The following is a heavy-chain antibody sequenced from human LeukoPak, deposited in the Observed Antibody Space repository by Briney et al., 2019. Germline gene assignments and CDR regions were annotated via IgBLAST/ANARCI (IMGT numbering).Heavy chain of an antibody. Sequence: SVKVSCKASGGTFSSYAISWVRQAPGQGLEWMGRIIPIFGTANYAQKFQGRVTITTDESTSTAYMELSSLRSEDTAVYYCARDKGSSGYYRTYYFDYWGQGTLVTVS. J-gene: IGHJ4*02. D-gene: IGHD3-22*01. V-gene: IGHV1-69*05. CDR2: IIPIFGTA. CDR1: GGTFSSYA. CDR3: ARDKGSSGYYRTYYFDY.